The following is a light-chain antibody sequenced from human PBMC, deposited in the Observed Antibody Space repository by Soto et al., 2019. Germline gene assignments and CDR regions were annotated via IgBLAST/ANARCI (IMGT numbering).Light chain of an antibody. Sequence: SYELTQPPSVSVSPGQTARITCSGDALPKQYAYWYQQKPGQAPVLVIYKDSERPSGIPERFSGSSSGTTVTLTISGVQAEDEADYYCQSADSSGTYRVFXTGTKVTVL. J-gene: IGLJ1*01. CDR1: ALPKQY. CDR2: KDS. V-gene: IGLV3-25*02. CDR3: QSADSSGTYRV.